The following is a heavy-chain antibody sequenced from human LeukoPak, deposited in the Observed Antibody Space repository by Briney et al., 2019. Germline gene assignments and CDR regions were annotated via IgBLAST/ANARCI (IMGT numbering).Heavy chain of an antibody. V-gene: IGHV3-23*01. Sequence: PGGSLRLSCAASGFTFSSYGMNWVRQAPGKGLEWVSGISGSGGSTYYADSVKGRFTISRDNSKNTLDLQMNSLRAEDMALYYCAKRSGSGWYYGAFDIWGQGTMVTVSS. CDR2: ISGSGGST. D-gene: IGHD6-19*01. CDR1: GFTFSSYG. CDR3: AKRSGSGWYYGAFDI. J-gene: IGHJ3*02.